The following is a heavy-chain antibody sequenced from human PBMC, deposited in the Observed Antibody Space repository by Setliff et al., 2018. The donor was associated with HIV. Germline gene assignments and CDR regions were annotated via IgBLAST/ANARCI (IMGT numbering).Heavy chain of an antibody. Sequence: PSETLSLTCTVSGYSISSGYYWGWIRQPPGKGLEWIGSIYHSGSTYYNPSLKSRVTISVDTSKNHLFLKLTSVTTADTAVYFCARGKGRFVYWGQGTLVTV. CDR2: IYHSGST. V-gene: IGHV4-38-2*02. CDR1: GYSISSGYY. CDR3: ARGKGRFVY. J-gene: IGHJ4*02.